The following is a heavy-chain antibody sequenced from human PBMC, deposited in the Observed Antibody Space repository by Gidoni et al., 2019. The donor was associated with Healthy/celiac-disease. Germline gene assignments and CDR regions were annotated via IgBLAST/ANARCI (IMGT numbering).Heavy chain of an antibody. CDR1: SSYA. CDR3: ASGPQLDY. V-gene: IGHV1-69*04. CDR2: IIPILGIA. D-gene: IGHD2-2*01. Sequence: SSYAISWVRQAPGQGLEWMGRIIPILGIANYAQKFQGRVTITADKSTSTAYMELSSLRSEDTAVYYCASGPQLDYWGQGTLVTVSS. J-gene: IGHJ4*02.